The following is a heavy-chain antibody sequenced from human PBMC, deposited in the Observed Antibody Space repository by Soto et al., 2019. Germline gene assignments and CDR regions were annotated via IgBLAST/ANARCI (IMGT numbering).Heavy chain of an antibody. CDR2: IIPFFGTA. CDR3: ARSAPMDAGDKYYYDF. J-gene: IGHJ4*02. D-gene: IGHD3-16*01. V-gene: IGHV1-69*13. Sequence: SVKVSRKASGGTFSTFCISWVRQAPGQGLEWMGGIIPFFGTAKYSQKFEDRISITADESTNTVYMDLRSLTSEDTAIYYCARSAPMDAGDKYYYDFWGQGALVTVSS. CDR1: GGTFSTFC.